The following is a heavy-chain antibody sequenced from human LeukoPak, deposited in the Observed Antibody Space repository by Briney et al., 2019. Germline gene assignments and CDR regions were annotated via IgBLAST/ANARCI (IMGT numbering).Heavy chain of an antibody. CDR2: IYYSGST. Sequence: SETLSLTCTVSGGSISSSSYYWGWIRQPPGTGLEWIVSIYYSGSTYYNPSLKSRVTISVNTSKNQFSLKLSSVTAADTAVYYCARVVTATNDAFDIWGQGTMVTVSS. V-gene: IGHV4-39*01. D-gene: IGHD2-21*02. CDR1: GGSISSSSYY. CDR3: ARVVTATNDAFDI. J-gene: IGHJ3*02.